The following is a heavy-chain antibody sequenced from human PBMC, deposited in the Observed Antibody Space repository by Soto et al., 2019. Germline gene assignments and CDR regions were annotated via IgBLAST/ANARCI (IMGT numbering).Heavy chain of an antibody. V-gene: IGHV5-51*01. CDR1: GYSFTSYW. D-gene: IGHD6-6*01. CDR3: VTKGDSSSSRPYYYYGMDV. Sequence: GESLKISCKGSGYSFTSYWIGWVRQMPGKGLEWMGIIYPGDSDTRYSPSFQGQVTISADKSISTAYLQWSSLKASDTAMYYCVTKGDSSSSRPYYYYGMDVWGQGTTVTVSS. CDR2: IYPGDSDT. J-gene: IGHJ6*02.